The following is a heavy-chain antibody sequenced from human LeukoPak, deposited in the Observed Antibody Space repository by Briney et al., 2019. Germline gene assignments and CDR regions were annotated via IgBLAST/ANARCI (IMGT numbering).Heavy chain of an antibody. CDR3: ARATYSSSWYGGQNYFDY. CDR2: IYYSGST. J-gene: IGHJ4*02. CDR1: GGSISSGDYY. V-gene: IGHV4-30-4*01. Sequence: PSETLSLTCTVSGGSISSGDYYWSWIRQPPGKGLEWIGYIYYSGSTYYNPSLKSRVTISVDTSKNQFSLKLSSVTAADTAVYYCARATYSSSWYGGQNYFDYWGQGTLVTVSS. D-gene: IGHD6-13*01.